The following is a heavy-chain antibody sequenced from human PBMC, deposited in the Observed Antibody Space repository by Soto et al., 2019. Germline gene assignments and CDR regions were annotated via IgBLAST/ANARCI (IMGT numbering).Heavy chain of an antibody. CDR1: GGSISTDNYY. Sequence: PSETLSLTCTVSGGSISTDNYYWNWIRQPPGKGLEWIGYISYSGSTYYKPSLKSRLTISIDTSKSQFSLKLSSVTVADTAVYYRATRGRYPDGKDGWGQGTTVPVSS. CDR2: ISYSGST. V-gene: IGHV4-30-4*01. J-gene: IGHJ6*02. CDR3: ATRGRYPDGKDG. D-gene: IGHD3-16*02.